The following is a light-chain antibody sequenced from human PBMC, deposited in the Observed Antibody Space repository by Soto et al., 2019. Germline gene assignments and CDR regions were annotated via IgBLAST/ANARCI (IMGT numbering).Light chain of an antibody. Sequence: EIDLTQSPGTLSLSPGERATLSCRGSQTFSSSSLAWYQHKPGQAPRLLIYGASIRATGIPDRFSGSGSGTDFTLTISRLEPEDFAVYYCQYYEKSSGTFGQGTKVDIK. CDR2: GAS. CDR3: QYYEKSSGT. J-gene: IGKJ1*01. CDR1: QTFSSSS. V-gene: IGKV3-20*01.